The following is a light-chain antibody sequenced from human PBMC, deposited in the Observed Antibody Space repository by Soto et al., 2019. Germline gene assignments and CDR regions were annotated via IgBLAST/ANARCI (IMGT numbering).Light chain of an antibody. Sequence: DIQMTQSPSSLSASVGDRVTITCRASQSVSSYLNWYQQKPGKAPKLLIYAASSLRSGVPSRFSGSGSGTDFTLTISSLQPEDFATYYCPQSYSAPMYTFGQGTKLEIK. CDR3: PQSYSAPMYT. CDR2: AAS. J-gene: IGKJ2*01. CDR1: QSVSSY. V-gene: IGKV1-39*01.